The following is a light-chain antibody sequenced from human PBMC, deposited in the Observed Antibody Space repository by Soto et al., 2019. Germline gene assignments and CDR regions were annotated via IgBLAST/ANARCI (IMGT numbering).Light chain of an antibody. CDR3: QQSYNTPVT. CDR1: QSVYSY. CDR2: ASS. V-gene: IGKV1-39*01. J-gene: IGKJ4*01. Sequence: DIQMTQSPSSLSASVGDTVTITCRANQSVYSYLNWYLQKSGKAPELLLYASSSLQSGAPRRFRGSESETTFTLTISSLRPEDFATYYCQQSYNTPVTFGGGTKVDVK.